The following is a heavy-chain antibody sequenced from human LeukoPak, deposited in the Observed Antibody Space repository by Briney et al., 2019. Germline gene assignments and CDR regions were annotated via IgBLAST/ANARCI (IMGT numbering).Heavy chain of an antibody. V-gene: IGHV3-23*01. CDR3: AKRGGTESFYYYYYMDV. CDR1: GFTFSSYD. J-gene: IGHJ6*03. CDR2: ISRSGGTT. D-gene: IGHD2-15*01. Sequence: GGSLRLSCAASGFTFSSYDMTWVRQTPGKGLEWVALISRSGGTTYYADSVKGRFTISRDNSKNTMYLQMNSLRAEDTAEYYCAKRGGTESFYYYYYMDVWGKGTTVTVSS.